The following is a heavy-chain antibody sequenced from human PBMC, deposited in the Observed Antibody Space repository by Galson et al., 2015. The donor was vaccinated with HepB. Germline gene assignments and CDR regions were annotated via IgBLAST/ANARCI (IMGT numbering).Heavy chain of an antibody. CDR2: ISYDGSNK. CDR3: ARPQGLDSSGYYSEYFQH. CDR1: GFTFSSYA. Sequence: SLRLSCAASGFTFSSYAMHWVRQAPGKELEWVAVISYDGSNKYYADSVKGRFTISRDNSKNTLYLQMNSLRAEDTAVYYCARPQGLDSSGYYSEYFQHWGQGTLVTVSS. V-gene: IGHV3-30-3*01. J-gene: IGHJ1*01. D-gene: IGHD3-22*01.